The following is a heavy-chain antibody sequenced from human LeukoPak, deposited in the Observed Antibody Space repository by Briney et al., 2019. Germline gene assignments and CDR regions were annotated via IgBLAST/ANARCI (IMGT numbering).Heavy chain of an antibody. V-gene: IGHV1-2*04. J-gene: IGHJ3*02. CDR3: ARGVLPAAMRGIGDAFDI. CDR2: INPNTGGT. CDR1: GYTFTGYY. Sequence: ASVKVSCKASGYTFTGYYMHWVRQAPGQGLEWMGWINPNTGGTNYAQKFQGWVTMTRDTSISTVYMELSRLRSDDTAVYYCARGVLPAAMRGIGDAFDIWGQGTVVTVSS. D-gene: IGHD2-2*01.